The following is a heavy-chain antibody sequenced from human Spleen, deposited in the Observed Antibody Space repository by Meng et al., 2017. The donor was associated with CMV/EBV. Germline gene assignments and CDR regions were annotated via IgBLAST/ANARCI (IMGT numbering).Heavy chain of an antibody. CDR2: ITISSSDI. Sequence: GESLKISCAASGFVFSSYTMHWVRQAPGKGLEWVSSITISSSDIYYADSVKGRFTISRDNAENSLYLQMTSLRAEDTAVYYCAKEQGRNYYYYYAMDVWGQGTTVTVSS. J-gene: IGHJ6*02. CDR3: AKEQGRNYYYYYAMDV. V-gene: IGHV3-21*01. CDR1: GFVFSSYT. D-gene: IGHD3-10*01.